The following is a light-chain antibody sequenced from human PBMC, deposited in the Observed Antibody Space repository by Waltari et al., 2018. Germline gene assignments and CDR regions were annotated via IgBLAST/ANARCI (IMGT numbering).Light chain of an antibody. CDR2: KAS. Sequence: DIQMTQSPSTLSASVGDRVTITCRASQSITNWFAWYQQKPGKVPKLLIYKASNLESGVPSRFSGSVSGTEFTLTISSLQPDDFATYYCQQYDNYWTFGQGTKVEIK. CDR3: QQYDNYWT. J-gene: IGKJ1*01. CDR1: QSITNW. V-gene: IGKV1-5*03.